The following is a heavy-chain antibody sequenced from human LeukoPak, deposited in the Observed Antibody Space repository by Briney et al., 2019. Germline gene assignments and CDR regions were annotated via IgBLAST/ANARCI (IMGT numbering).Heavy chain of an antibody. CDR2: ISGGGSHS. J-gene: IGHJ4*02. D-gene: IGHD2-8*01. CDR3: ARGSAWACHGVRCYPLDY. Sequence: GGSLRLSCAASGFTFPSYAMSWVRQAPGRGLEWIAAISGGGSHSWHADSVKGRFTISSDNSRDTLYLQMNSLRVDDTAVYYCARGSAWACHGVRCYPLDYWGQGTLVTVSS. V-gene: IGHV3-23*01. CDR1: GFTFPSYA.